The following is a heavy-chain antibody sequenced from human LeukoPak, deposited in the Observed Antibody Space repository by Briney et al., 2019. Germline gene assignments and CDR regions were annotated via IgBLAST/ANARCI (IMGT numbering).Heavy chain of an antibody. CDR3: ARSIFDDYYDSSGYYNDY. Sequence: SETLSLTCTVSGGSISSYYWSWIRQPPGKGLEWIGYIYYSGSTNYNPSLKSRVTISVDRSKNQFSLKLSSVTAADTAVYYCARSIFDDYYDSSGYYNDYWGQGTLVTVSS. CDR2: IYYSGST. CDR1: GGSISSYY. J-gene: IGHJ4*02. V-gene: IGHV4-59*12. D-gene: IGHD3-22*01.